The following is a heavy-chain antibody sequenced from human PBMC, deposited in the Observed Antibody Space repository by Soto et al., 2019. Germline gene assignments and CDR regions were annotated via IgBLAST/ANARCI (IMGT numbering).Heavy chain of an antibody. Sequence: SETLSLTCTLSGGSISSYYWNWIRQPPGKALEWIGYIYYSGSTNYNPSLKSRVTISVDTSKNQFSLNLYSVTAADTAVYYCARQPYKWNNGGGPFDYWGQGTLVTVSS. V-gene: IGHV4-59*08. CDR3: ARQPYKWNNGGGPFDY. CDR1: GGSISSYY. D-gene: IGHD1-20*01. CDR2: IYYSGST. J-gene: IGHJ4*02.